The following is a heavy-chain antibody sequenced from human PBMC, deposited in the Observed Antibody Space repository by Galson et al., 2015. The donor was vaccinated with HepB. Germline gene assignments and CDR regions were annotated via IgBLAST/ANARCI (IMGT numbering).Heavy chain of an antibody. J-gene: IGHJ4*02. CDR3: ARGRLGRFSSGWEY. CDR1: GGSFSSYF. V-gene: IGHV4-34*01. D-gene: IGHD6-19*01. CDR2: IDYRGST. Sequence: SETLSLTCAVYGGSFSSYFWSWIRQTPEKGLEWIGEIDYRGSTTYNPSLMSRVTISVDTSKNQFSLNLDSVTAADTAMYYCARGRLGRFSSGWEYWGQGTRVSVSS.